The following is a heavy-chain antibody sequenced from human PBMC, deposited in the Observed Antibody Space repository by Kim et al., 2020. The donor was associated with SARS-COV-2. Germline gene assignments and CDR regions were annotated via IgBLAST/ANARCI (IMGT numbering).Heavy chain of an antibody. D-gene: IGHD6-13*01. CDR1: GFTFSNAW. Sequence: GGSLRLSCAASGFTFSNAWMSWVRQAPGKGLEWVGRIKSKTDGGTTDYAAPVKGRFTISRDDSKNTLYLQMNSLKTEDTAVYYCTTDVSSSPGYYFDYWGQGTLVTVSS. V-gene: IGHV3-15*01. CDR2: IKSKTDGGTT. J-gene: IGHJ4*02. CDR3: TTDVSSSPGYYFDY.